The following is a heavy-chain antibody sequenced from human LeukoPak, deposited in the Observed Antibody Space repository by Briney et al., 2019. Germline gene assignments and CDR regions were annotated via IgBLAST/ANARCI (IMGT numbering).Heavy chain of an antibody. CDR2: IGEDGSEK. J-gene: IGHJ4*02. D-gene: IGHD2-2*01. CDR3: ATGRVVPAAMYFDY. V-gene: IGHV3-7*01. CDR1: GFTFSSYW. Sequence: GGSLRLSCAASGFTFSSYWMTWVRQAPGKGLEWVANIGEDGSEKYYVDSVKGRFTISRDNSKNTLYLQMNSLRAEDTAVYYCATGRVVPAAMYFDYWGQGTLVTVSS.